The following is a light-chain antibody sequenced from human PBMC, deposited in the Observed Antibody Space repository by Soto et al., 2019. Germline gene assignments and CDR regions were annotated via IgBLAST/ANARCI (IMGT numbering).Light chain of an antibody. CDR2: AAS. J-gene: IGKJ2*01. Sequence: DIQMTQSPSSLSASVGDRVTITCRASQSISSYLNWYQQKPGKAPKLLIYAASSLQSGVPSRFSGSGSGTDFTLTISSLQPEDVATYYGQQSYSTPPITFGQGTKLEIK. CDR3: QQSYSTPPIT. V-gene: IGKV1-39*01. CDR1: QSISSY.